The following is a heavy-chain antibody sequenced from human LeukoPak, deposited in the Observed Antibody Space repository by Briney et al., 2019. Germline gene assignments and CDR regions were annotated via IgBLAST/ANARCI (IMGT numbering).Heavy chain of an antibody. V-gene: IGHV4-59*01. CDR1: GGSISSYY. CDR3: ARAGGYNDSSGYLRDLDY. D-gene: IGHD3-22*01. J-gene: IGHJ4*02. Sequence: SATLSLTCTVSGGSISSYYWSWIRQPPGKGLEWIGYIYYSGSTNYNPSLKSRVTISVDTSKNQFSLKLSSVTAADTAVYYCARAGGYNDSSGYLRDLDYWGQGTLLTVSS. CDR2: IYYSGST.